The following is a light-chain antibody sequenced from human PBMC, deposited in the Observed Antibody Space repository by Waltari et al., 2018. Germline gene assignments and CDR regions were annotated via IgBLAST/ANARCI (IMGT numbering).Light chain of an antibody. V-gene: IGKV3-15*01. Sequence: EVVMTQSPATLSVSPGERATLSCRASQSVSINLSWYQQKPGQAPRLLMYSASIRAAGIPARFSGSGSGTEFTLTISSLQSEDIAVYCCQQHNDWPRTFGQGTKVEI. J-gene: IGKJ1*01. CDR3: QQHNDWPRT. CDR2: SAS. CDR1: QSVSIN.